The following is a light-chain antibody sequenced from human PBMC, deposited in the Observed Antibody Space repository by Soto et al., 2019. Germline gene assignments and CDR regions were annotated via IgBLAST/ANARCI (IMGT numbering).Light chain of an antibody. V-gene: IGLV2-14*01. CDR3: SSYTSSSTLL. CDR1: SSDVGSYNY. CDR2: DVS. Sequence: QSALTQPASVSGSPGQSITISCSGTSSDVGSYNYVSWYQQHPDRAPKLMIYDVSNRPSGVSNRFSGSKSGNTASLTISGLQAEVEADYYCSSYTSSSTLLFGGGTKLTVL. J-gene: IGLJ2*01.